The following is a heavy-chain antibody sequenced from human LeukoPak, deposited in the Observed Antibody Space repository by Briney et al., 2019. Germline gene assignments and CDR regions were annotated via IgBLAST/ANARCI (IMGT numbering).Heavy chain of an antibody. Sequence: SETLSLTCTVSGGSISSYYWSWIRQPPGKGLEWIGSIYTSGSTNYNPSLQSRLTISLDTSKNQFSLKLSSVTAADTAVYYCASSVRGESYGMDVWGQGTTVTVSS. CDR2: IYTSGST. J-gene: IGHJ6*02. CDR1: GGSISSYY. CDR3: ASSVRGESYGMDV. V-gene: IGHV4-4*09. D-gene: IGHD3-10*01.